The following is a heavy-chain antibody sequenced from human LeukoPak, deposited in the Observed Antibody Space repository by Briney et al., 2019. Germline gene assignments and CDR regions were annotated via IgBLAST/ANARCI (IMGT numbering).Heavy chain of an antibody. J-gene: IGHJ3*01. CDR3: ARDQVMAYYGSGGDAFDL. D-gene: IGHD2-15*01. CDR1: GFSLSNYN. CDR2: ISSRGNI. Sequence: PGGSLRLSCEASGFSLSNYNINWVRQAPGKGLEWVSFISSRGNINSRDSVKGRFTISRDNAKQSVYLQMNSLRVEDTAVYYCARDQVMAYYGSGGDAFDLWGQGTVVIVS. V-gene: IGHV3-69-1*01.